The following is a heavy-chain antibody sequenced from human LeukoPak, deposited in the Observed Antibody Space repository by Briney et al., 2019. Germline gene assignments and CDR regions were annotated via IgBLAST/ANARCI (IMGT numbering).Heavy chain of an antibody. CDR3: AKAPIVVVITYFDY. D-gene: IGHD3-22*01. CDR2: IYSGGST. J-gene: IGHJ4*02. CDR1: GFTVSSNS. Sequence: GGSLRLSCAASGFTVSSNSMNWVRQAPGKGLQWVSVIYSGGSTYYADSVKGRFTISRDNSKNTLYLQMNSLRAEDTAVYYCAKAPIVVVITYFDYWGQGTLVTVSS. V-gene: IGHV3-53*01.